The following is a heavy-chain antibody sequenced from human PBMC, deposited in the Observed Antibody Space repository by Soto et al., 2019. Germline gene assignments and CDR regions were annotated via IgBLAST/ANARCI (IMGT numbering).Heavy chain of an antibody. CDR1: GGTFSSYT. CDR2: IIPILGIA. Sequence: SVKVSCKASGGTFSSYTISWVRQAPGQGLERMGRIIPILGIANYAQKFQGRVTITADKSTSTAYMELSSLRSEDTAVYYCARTYPSTYYYDPANWXDPWGQGTLVTVS. V-gene: IGHV1-69*02. CDR3: ARTYPSTYYYDPANWXDP. D-gene: IGHD3-22*01. J-gene: IGHJ5*02.